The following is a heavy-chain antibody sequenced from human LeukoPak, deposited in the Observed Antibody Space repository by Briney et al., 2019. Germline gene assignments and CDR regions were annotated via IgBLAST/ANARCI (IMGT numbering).Heavy chain of an antibody. V-gene: IGHV3-9*01. CDR2: ISWNSGSI. J-gene: IGHJ4*02. CDR3: AKAYGANTLDSDY. CDR1: GFTFDDYA. D-gene: IGHD4-17*01. Sequence: GGSLRLSCAASGFTFDDYAMHWVRQALGKGLEWVSGISWNSGSIGYADSVKGRFTISRDNAKNSLYLQMNSLRAEDTALYYCAKAYGANTLDSDYWGQGTLVTVSS.